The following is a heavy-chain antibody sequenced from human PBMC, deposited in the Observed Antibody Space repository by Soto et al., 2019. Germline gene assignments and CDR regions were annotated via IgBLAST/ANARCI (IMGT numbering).Heavy chain of an antibody. D-gene: IGHD1-1*01. CDR2: ISSSGSSI. J-gene: IGHJ4*02. CDR1: GFTFSTYS. CDR3: ARSRYNDY. Sequence: EVPLVESGGGLVHPGGSLRLSCAASGFTFSTYSMNWVRQAPGKGLEWVSYISSSGSSISYRDSVKGRFTISRDNAKNSLYLQIDSLGAEDTAVYYCARSRYNDYWGQGTLVTVSS. V-gene: IGHV3-48*01.